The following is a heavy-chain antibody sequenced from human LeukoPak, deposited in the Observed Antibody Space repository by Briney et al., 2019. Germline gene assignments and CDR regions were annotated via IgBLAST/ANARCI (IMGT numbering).Heavy chain of an antibody. CDR3: ASRIVGATNLAFDI. D-gene: IGHD1-26*01. J-gene: IGHJ3*02. V-gene: IGHV4-34*01. Sequence: SETLSLTCAVYGGSFSGYYWSWIRQPPGQGLEWIGEINHSGSTNYNPSLKSRVTISVDTSKNQFSLKLSSVTAADTAVYYCASRIVGATNLAFDIWGQGTMVTVSS. CDR1: GGSFSGYY. CDR2: INHSGST.